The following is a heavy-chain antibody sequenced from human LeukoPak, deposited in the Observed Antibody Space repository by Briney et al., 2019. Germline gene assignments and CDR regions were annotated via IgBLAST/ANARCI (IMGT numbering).Heavy chain of an antibody. CDR2: IYSGGST. V-gene: IGHV3-53*01. Sequence: SGGSLRLSSAVSGFTVSSNYMSWVRQAPGKGLEWVSVIYSGGSTYYADSVKGRFTISRDNSKNTLYLQMNSLRAEDTAVYYCARGSYDILTGYGSLDYWGQGTLVTVSS. D-gene: IGHD3-9*01. J-gene: IGHJ4*02. CDR1: GFTVSSNY. CDR3: ARGSYDILTGYGSLDY.